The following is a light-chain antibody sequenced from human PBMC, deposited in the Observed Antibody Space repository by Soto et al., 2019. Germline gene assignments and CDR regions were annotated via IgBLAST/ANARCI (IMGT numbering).Light chain of an antibody. CDR3: QQYKKWPRT. J-gene: IGKJ1*01. CDR1: QSVSSY. Sequence: ELVVSQSPVTLSLSPGDRATLSCRAIQSVSSYLAWYQQKPGQAPRLLIYDASTRATGIPARFSGSGSGTEFTLTISSLQPEDFAVYYCQQYKKWPRTFGQGTKVDIK. CDR2: DAS. V-gene: IGKV3-15*01.